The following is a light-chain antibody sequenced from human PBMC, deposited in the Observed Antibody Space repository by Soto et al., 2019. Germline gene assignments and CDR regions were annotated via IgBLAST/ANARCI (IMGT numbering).Light chain of an antibody. J-gene: IGLJ2*01. V-gene: IGLV2-23*01. CDR3: CSYAGSSTHVV. CDR1: SRDVGTYSL. CDR2: EGS. Sequence: QSALTQPASVSGSPGQSITISCAGTSRDVGTYSLVSWYQQHPGKAPKLMIYEGSKRPSGVSNRFSGSKSGNTASLTISGLQAEDEADYYCCSYAGSSTHVVFGGGTKLTVL.